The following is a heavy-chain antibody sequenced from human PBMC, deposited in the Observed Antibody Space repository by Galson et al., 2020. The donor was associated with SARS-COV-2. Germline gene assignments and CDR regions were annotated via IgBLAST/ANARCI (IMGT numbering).Heavy chain of an antibody. CDR1: GGSINSGNYF. D-gene: IGHD3-10*01. J-gene: IGHJ4*02. Sequence: SETLSLTCTVSGGSINSGNYFWNWIRQTAGKGLEWIGRVSTSDYNPSLKSRVSISIDTSKNQFSLKLTSVTAADTAVYYCVRKRARGVLDYWGQGILVTVSS. CDR2: VSTS. CDR3: VRKRARGVLDY. V-gene: IGHV4-61*02.